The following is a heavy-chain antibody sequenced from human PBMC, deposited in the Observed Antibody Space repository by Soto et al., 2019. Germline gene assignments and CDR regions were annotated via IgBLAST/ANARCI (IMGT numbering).Heavy chain of an antibody. Sequence: GASVKVSCTASGGTFSSYAISWVRQAPGQGLEWMGGIIPIFGTANYAQKFQGRVTITADESTSTAYMELSSLRSEDTAVYYCARGSYYLHYYYGMDVWGQGTTVTVSS. V-gene: IGHV1-69*13. CDR1: GGTFSSYA. D-gene: IGHD1-26*01. CDR3: ARGSYYLHYYYGMDV. CDR2: IIPIFGTA. J-gene: IGHJ6*02.